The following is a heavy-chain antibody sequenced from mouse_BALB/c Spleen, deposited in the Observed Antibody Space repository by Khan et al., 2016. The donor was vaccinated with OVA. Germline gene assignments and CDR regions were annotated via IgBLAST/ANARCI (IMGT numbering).Heavy chain of an antibody. D-gene: IGHD1-1*01. Sequence: QVQESGPGLLKPSQSLSLTCTFTGYSITSDYAWNWNRQFPGNKQEWMAYIGYSGSTTYNSYLRSRISISRDTYNNPFFLHLNSLTTVATATYYCASGRLLLQYPCYFDYWGQGTTLTVSS. CDR3: ASGRLLLQYPCYFDY. CDR1: GYSITSDYA. V-gene: IGHV3-2*02. CDR2: IGYSGST. J-gene: IGHJ2*01.